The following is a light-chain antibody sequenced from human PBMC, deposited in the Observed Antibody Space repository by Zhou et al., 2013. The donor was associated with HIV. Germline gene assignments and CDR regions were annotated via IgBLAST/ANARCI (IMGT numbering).Light chain of an antibody. CDR3: QQYNNWPPLT. J-gene: IGKJ4*01. CDR1: QSVSTN. CDR2: ATS. V-gene: IGKV3D-15*01. Sequence: EIVMTQSPATLSVSPGEGATLSCRASQSVSTNLAWYQQKPGQAPRLLIYATSTRATGIPPRFSGSGSETEFTLTISSLQSEDFAVYYCQQYNNWPPLTFGGGTKVEIK.